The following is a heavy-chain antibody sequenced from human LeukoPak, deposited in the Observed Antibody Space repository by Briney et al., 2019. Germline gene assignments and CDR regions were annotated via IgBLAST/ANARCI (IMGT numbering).Heavy chain of an antibody. D-gene: IGHD3-9*01. J-gene: IGHJ4*02. CDR2: IPYDGSNK. CDR3: AKEGAPFYDILTGHNYLDY. V-gene: IGHV3-30*18. CDR1: GFTFSSYG. Sequence: GGSLRLSCAASGFTFSSYGMHWVRQAPGKGLEWVAVIPYDGSNKYYADSVKGRFTISRDNSKNTLYLQMNSLRAEDTAVYYCAKEGAPFYDILTGHNYLDYWGQGTLVTVSS.